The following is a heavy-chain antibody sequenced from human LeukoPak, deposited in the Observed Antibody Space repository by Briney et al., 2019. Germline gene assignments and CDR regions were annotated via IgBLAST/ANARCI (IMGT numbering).Heavy chain of an antibody. Sequence: ASVKVSCKASGYTFTSYDINWVRQAPGQRLEWMGWMNPNSGNTGYAQKFQGRVTMTRNTSISTAYMELSSLRSEDTAVYYCARTPTVAGTLDYWGQGTLVTVSS. CDR1: GYTFTSYD. D-gene: IGHD6-19*01. V-gene: IGHV1-8*01. CDR3: ARTPTVAGTLDY. CDR2: MNPNSGNT. J-gene: IGHJ4*02.